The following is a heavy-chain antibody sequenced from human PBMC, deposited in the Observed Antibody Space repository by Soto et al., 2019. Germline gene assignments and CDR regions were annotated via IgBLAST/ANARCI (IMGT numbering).Heavy chain of an antibody. D-gene: IGHD3-16*01. J-gene: IGHJ3*02. CDR1: GFTFSSYW. CDR3: AKRLDDGHDDAFDI. V-gene: IGHV3-74*01. CDR2: INSDGSST. Sequence: GGSLRLSCAASGFTFSSYWMHWVRQAPGKGLVWVSRINSDGSSTSYADSVKGRFTISRDNAKNTLYLQMNSLRAEDTAVYYCAKRLDDGHDDAFDIWGQGTMVTVSS.